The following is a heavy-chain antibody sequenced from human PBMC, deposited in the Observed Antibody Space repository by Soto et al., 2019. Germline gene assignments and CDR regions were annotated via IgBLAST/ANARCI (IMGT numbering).Heavy chain of an antibody. D-gene: IGHD2-15*01. Sequence: GGSLRLSCAASGFTFSSYAMSWVRQAPGKGLEWVSAISGSGGSTYYADSVKGRFTISRDNSKNTLYLQMNSLRAEDTAVYYCAKDSRISGYCSGGSCFSFDYWGQGTLVTVS. CDR1: GFTFSSYA. J-gene: IGHJ4*02. CDR2: ISGSGGST. V-gene: IGHV3-23*01. CDR3: AKDSRISGYCSGGSCFSFDY.